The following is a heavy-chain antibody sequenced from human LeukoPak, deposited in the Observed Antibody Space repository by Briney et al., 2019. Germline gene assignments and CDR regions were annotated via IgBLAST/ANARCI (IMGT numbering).Heavy chain of an antibody. CDR1: GYSFTSYW. CDR3: ARLRGSYYYYYYMDV. Sequence: GESLKISCKGSGYSFTSYWIGWVRQMLGKGLEWMGIIYPGDSDTRYSPSFQGQVTISADKSISTAYLQWSSLKASDTAMYYCARLRGSYYYYYYMDVWGKGTTVTVSS. D-gene: IGHD3-10*01. V-gene: IGHV5-51*01. J-gene: IGHJ6*03. CDR2: IYPGDSDT.